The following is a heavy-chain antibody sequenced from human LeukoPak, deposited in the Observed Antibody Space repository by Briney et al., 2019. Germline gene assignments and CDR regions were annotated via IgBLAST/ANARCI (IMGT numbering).Heavy chain of an antibody. D-gene: IGHD3-10*01. CDR1: GVSIRSSGYH. CDR3: ARHRPNDYYGSGSYYYYMDV. CDR2: INHSGST. J-gene: IGHJ6*03. V-gene: IGHV4-39*07. Sequence: SETLSLTCTVSGVSIRSSGYHWGWLRQPPGKGLEWIGEINHSGSTNYNPSLKSPVTISVDTSKNQFSLKLSSVTAADTAVYYCARHRPNDYYGSGSYYYYMDVWGKGGTLSISS.